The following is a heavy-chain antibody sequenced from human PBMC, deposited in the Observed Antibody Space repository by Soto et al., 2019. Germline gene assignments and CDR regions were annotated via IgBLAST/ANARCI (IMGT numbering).Heavy chain of an antibody. CDR1: GFTFTDYY. J-gene: IGHJ6*02. Sequence: QVQLVESGGGLVKPGGSLRLSCAASGFTFTDYYMTWIRQAPGKGLAWVSYISNNGYSIYYADSVKGRFTISRDDAKNSLYLQMNSLRAEDTAVFYCARGRSNYYGMDVWGQGTTVTVSS. CDR3: ARGRSNYYGMDV. CDR2: ISNNGYSI. V-gene: IGHV3-11*01.